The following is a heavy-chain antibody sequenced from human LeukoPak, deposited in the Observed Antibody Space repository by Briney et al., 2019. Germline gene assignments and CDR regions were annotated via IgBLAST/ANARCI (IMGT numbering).Heavy chain of an antibody. V-gene: IGHV4-59*08. Sequence: PSETLSLTCTVSGGSISSYYWSWIRQPPGKGLEWIGCFYYSGSTNYNPSLKSRVTMSIDTSKNQFSLRLSSVTAADTAVYYCARHGRDYYDSSGYYHYWGQGTLVTVSS. CDR1: GGSISSYY. D-gene: IGHD3-22*01. CDR3: ARHGRDYYDSSGYYHY. J-gene: IGHJ4*02. CDR2: FYYSGST.